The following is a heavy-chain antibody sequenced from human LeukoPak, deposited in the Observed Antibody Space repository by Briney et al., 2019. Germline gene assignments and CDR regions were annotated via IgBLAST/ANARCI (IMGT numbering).Heavy chain of an antibody. J-gene: IGHJ4*02. CDR1: GGSFSGYY. Sequence: ETLSLTCAVYGGSFSGYYWSWIRQPPGKGLEWIGEINHSGSTNYNPSLKSRVTISVDTSKNQFSLKLSSVTAADTAVYYCASSGWYEGGIDWGQGTLVTVSS. CDR3: ASSGWYEGGID. CDR2: INHSGST. D-gene: IGHD6-19*01. V-gene: IGHV4-34*01.